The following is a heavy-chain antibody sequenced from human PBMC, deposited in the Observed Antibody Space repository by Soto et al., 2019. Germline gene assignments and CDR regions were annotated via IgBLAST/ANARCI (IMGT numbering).Heavy chain of an antibody. Sequence: SETLSLTCAVYGGSFSGYYWSRIRQPPGKGLEWIGEINHSGSTNYNPSLKSRVTISVDTSKNQFSLKLSSVTAADTAVYYCARVPAMYYYDSSGHAHFDYSGQRPTHTVSS. J-gene: IGHJ4*02. V-gene: IGHV4-34*01. CDR1: GGSFSGYY. CDR2: INHSGST. CDR3: ARVPAMYYYDSSGHAHFDY. D-gene: IGHD3-22*01.